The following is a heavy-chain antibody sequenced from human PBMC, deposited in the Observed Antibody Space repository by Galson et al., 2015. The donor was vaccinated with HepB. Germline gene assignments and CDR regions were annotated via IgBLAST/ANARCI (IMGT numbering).Heavy chain of an antibody. CDR3: ARTDLEQWLALEAPPPQEYYLDY. J-gene: IGHJ4*02. V-gene: IGHV2-70*11. CDR1: GFSLSTRGMC. CDR2: IDWDDDK. Sequence: PALVKPTQTLTLTCTFSGFSLSTRGMCVSWIRQPPGKALEWLARIDWDDDKYYSTSLKTRLTISKDTSKNQVVLTMTNMDPVDTATYYCARTDLEQWLALEAPPPQEYYLDYWGQGTLVTVSS. D-gene: IGHD6-19*01.